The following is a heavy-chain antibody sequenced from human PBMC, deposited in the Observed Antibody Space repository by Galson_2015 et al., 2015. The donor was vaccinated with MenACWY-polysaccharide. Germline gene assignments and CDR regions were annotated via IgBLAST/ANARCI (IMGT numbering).Heavy chain of an antibody. V-gene: IGHV3-23*01. Sequence: SLRLSCAASGFTFNRFSMSWVRQAPMKGLEWVSGIGATGGDTHYADPVKGRFSISRDNSKHTLFLQMNSLRAEDTAIYYCARDRITGDSRWEFDYWGQGILVTVSA. CDR2: IGATGGDT. CDR1: GFTFNRFS. J-gene: IGHJ4*02. CDR3: ARDRITGDSRWEFDY. D-gene: IGHD7-27*01.